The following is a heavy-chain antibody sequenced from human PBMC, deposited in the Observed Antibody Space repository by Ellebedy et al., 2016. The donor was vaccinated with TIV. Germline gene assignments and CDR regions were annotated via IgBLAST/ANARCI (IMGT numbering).Heavy chain of an antibody. Sequence: GESLKISXAASGFDFSSYSINWVRQAPGKGLEWVSYISSSSSTIYNADSVKGRFTISRDNAKNSLYLQMSSLRVEDTAVYYCARVWSPHDYSTDHYNYYMDVWGKGTTVIVSS. CDR3: ARVWSPHDYSTDHYNYYMDV. D-gene: IGHD4-11*01. J-gene: IGHJ6*03. CDR2: ISSSSSTI. CDR1: GFDFSSYS. V-gene: IGHV3-48*01.